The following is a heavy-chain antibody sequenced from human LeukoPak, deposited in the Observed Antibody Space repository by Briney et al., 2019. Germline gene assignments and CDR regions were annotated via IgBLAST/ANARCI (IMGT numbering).Heavy chain of an antibody. CDR3: ARGSYSDYEPMFDY. CDR1: RGSISTYY. CDR2: IYYSGST. V-gene: IGHV4-59*01. Sequence: PSEALSLTCTVSRGSISTYYWSWIRQPPGKGREWIGHIYYSGSTNYNPSLRSRVTISVDTSKNQFTLNLSSLTAADTAMYYCARGSYSDYEPMFDYWGQGTLVTVS. J-gene: IGHJ4*02. D-gene: IGHD5-12*01.